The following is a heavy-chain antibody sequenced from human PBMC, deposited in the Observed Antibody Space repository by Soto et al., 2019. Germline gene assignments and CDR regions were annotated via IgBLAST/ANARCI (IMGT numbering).Heavy chain of an antibody. CDR2: ISYSGIT. CDR1: GDSISSGDYY. J-gene: IGHJ5*02. V-gene: IGHV4-31*03. D-gene: IGHD3-10*01. CDR3: ARGYYGSGSYYNDRRYVWFDP. Sequence: SETLSLTCTVSGDSISSGDYYWGWIRQHPGRGLEWIGYISYSGITYYNPSLKSRLTISLDTSKNQFSLKLSSVTAADTAVYYCARGYYGSGSYYNDRRYVWFDPWGQGTLVTVSS.